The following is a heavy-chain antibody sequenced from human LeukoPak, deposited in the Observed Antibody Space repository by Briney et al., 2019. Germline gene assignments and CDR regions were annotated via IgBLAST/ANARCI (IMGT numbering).Heavy chain of an antibody. CDR1: GFTFSSYS. CDR3: ARDGGGGLDY. D-gene: IGHD2-15*01. CDR2: ISSSTSYI. J-gene: IGHJ4*02. V-gene: IGHV3-21*01. Sequence: GGSLRLSCAASGFTFSSYSMNWVRQAPGKGLEWVSSISSSTSYIYYADSVKGRFTISRDNAKNSLYLQMNSLRAEDTAVYYCARDGGGGLDYWGQGTLVTVSS.